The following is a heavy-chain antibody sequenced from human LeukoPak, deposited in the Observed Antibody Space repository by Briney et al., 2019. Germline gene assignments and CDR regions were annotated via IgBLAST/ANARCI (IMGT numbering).Heavy chain of an antibody. V-gene: IGHV3-7*01. CDR2: IKEDGSEE. J-gene: IGHJ3*02. CDR1: GFTFSPYW. Sequence: GGSLRLSCAASGFTFSPYWVSWVREAPGKGLEWVATIKEDGSEEYYVDSVKGRFTISRDNAKNSLYLQMSSLRAEDTAVYYCARLAPYYGTGIIWGQGTVDTVSS. D-gene: IGHD3-10*01. CDR3: ARLAPYYGTGII.